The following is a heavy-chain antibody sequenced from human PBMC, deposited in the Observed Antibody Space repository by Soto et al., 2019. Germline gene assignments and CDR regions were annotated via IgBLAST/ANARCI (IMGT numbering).Heavy chain of an antibody. CDR1: GGSISSSSYY. CDR2: IYYSGST. V-gene: IGHV4-39*01. J-gene: IGHJ5*02. CDR3: ARQWEWLLYPNWFDP. D-gene: IGHD3-3*01. Sequence: SETLSLTCTVSGGSISSSSYYWGWIRQPPGKGLEWIGSIYYSGSTYYNPSFKSRVTISVDTSKNQFSLKLSSVTAADTAVYYCARQWEWLLYPNWFDPWGQGTLVTVSS.